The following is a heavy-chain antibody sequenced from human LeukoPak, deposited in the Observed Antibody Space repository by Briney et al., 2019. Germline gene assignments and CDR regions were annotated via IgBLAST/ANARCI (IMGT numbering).Heavy chain of an antibody. V-gene: IGHV1-18*01. Sequence: ASVKVSCKASGYTFTSYGISWVRQAPGQGLEWMGWISAYNGNTNYAQKLQGRVTMTTDTSTSTAYMGLRSLRSDDTAVYYCARSRYYDSSGPYYFDYWGQGTLVTVSS. CDR2: ISAYNGNT. D-gene: IGHD3-22*01. CDR3: ARSRYYDSSGPYYFDY. J-gene: IGHJ4*02. CDR1: GYTFTSYG.